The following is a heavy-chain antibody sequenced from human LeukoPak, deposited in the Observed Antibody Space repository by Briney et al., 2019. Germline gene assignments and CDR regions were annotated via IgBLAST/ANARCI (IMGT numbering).Heavy chain of an antibody. CDR1: GGSISSHY. CDR3: ARWYRSGYYYYYYYMDV. Sequence: SETLSLTCTVSGGSISSHYWSWIRQPPGKGLEWIGYIYYSGSTNYNPSLKSRVTISVDTSKNQFSLKLSSVTAADTAVYYCARWYRSGYYYYYYYMDVWGKGTTVTVSS. D-gene: IGHD6-19*01. J-gene: IGHJ6*03. V-gene: IGHV4-59*11. CDR2: IYYSGST.